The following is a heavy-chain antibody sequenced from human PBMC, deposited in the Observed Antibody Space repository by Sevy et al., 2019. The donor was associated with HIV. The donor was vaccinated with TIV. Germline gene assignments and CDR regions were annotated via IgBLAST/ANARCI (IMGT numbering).Heavy chain of an antibody. V-gene: IGHV3-66*01. CDR3: ARGEIVAAGMFNQYYGMDV. D-gene: IGHD6-13*01. J-gene: IGHJ6*02. CDR1: GFTVSSNY. CDR2: IYSGGST. Sequence: GGSLRLSCAASGFTVSSNYMSWVRQAPGKGLEWVSVIYSGGSTYYGDSVKGRFTISRDNSKNTLFLQRNTLRAEDTAVYYCARGEIVAAGMFNQYYGMDVWGQGTTVTVSS.